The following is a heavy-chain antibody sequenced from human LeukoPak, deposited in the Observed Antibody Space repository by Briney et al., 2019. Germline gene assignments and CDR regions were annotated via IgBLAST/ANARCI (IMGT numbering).Heavy chain of an antibody. CDR3: AKDPRIEAAAPDY. CDR2: VSYDGSNK. CDR1: GFTFSSYG. D-gene: IGHD6-13*01. V-gene: IGHV3-30*18. Sequence: GGSLRLSCAASGFTFSSYGMHCVRQAPGKGLEWVAVVSYDGSNKYYAGSVKGRFTISRDNSKNTLSLQMNSLRPEGTAVYYCAKDPRIEAAAPDYWGQGTLVTVSS. J-gene: IGHJ4*02.